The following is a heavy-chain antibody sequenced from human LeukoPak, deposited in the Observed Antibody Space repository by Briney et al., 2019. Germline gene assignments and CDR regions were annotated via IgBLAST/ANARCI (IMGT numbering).Heavy chain of an antibody. D-gene: IGHD3-16*01. CDR3: TRDGGDSVYSAFDI. CDR1: GFTFSHYI. V-gene: IGHV3-72*01. J-gene: IGHJ3*02. CDR2: IRRRINSSTT. Sequence: GGSLRLSCVASGFTFSHYILDWVRQAPGKGLEWVGRIRRRINSSTTEYAASVKDRFIISRDDSRNSLYLHMNSLKTEDTAVYHCTRDGGDSVYSAFDIWGQGTMVTVSS.